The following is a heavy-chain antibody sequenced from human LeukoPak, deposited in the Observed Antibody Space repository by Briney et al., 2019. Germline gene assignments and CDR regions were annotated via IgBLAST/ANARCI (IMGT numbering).Heavy chain of an antibody. CDR1: GGSFSGYY. J-gene: IGHJ4*02. Sequence: SETLSLTCAVYGGSFSGYYWNWIRQSPGKGLEWIGEINHTGSTTYNPSLKSRVTISVDTSKNQFSLKLSSVTAADTAVYYCARQRRAVAGNFLFDYWGQGTLVTVSS. CDR2: INHTGST. D-gene: IGHD6-19*01. CDR3: ARQRRAVAGNFLFDY. V-gene: IGHV4-34*01.